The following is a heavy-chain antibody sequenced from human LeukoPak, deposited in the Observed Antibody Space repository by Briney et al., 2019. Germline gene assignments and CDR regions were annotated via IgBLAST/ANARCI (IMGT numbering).Heavy chain of an antibody. V-gene: IGHV3-30*04. CDR1: GFTFSSYA. J-gene: IGHJ6*02. D-gene: IGHD3-3*01. Sequence: GGSLRLSCAASGFTFSSYAMHWVRQAPGKGLEWVAVISYDGSNKYYADSVKGRFTISRDNSKNTLYLQMNSLRAEDTAVYYCARGPEITIFGVVITTYYYYYGMDVWGQGTTVTVSS. CDR3: ARGPEITIFGVVITTYYYYYGMDV. CDR2: ISYDGSNK.